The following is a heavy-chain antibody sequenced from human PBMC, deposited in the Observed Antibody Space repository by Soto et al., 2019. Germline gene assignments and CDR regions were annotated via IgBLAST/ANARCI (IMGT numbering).Heavy chain of an antibody. V-gene: IGHV4-30-4*02. Sequence: PSETLSLTCTVSGGSISSGDYYWSWIRQPPGKGLEWIGYIYYSGSTYYNPSLKSRVTMTTDTSTSTAYMELRSLRSDDTAVYYCAREKKGSSSSMNDYWGQGTLVTVSS. CDR2: IYYSGST. CDR3: AREKKGSSSSMNDY. D-gene: IGHD6-6*01. CDR1: GGSISSGDYY. J-gene: IGHJ4*02.